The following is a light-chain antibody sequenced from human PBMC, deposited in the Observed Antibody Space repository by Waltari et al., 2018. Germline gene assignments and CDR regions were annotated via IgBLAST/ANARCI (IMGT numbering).Light chain of an antibody. J-gene: IGLJ3*02. Sequence: QLVLTQSPSASASLGASVQLTCTLSSGHSSNVIAWLQQQPEKGPRYLMKVNSDGSHSKGDEIPVRFSGSSSGAERYLTISSLQSEDEADYYCQTGGHGTWVFGGGTKLTVL. CDR3: QTGGHGTWV. CDR2: VNSDGSH. V-gene: IGLV4-69*01. CDR1: SGHSSNV.